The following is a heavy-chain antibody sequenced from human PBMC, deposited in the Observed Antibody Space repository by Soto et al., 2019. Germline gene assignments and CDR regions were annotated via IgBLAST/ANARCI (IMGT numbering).Heavy chain of an antibody. CDR2: INPDGGST. V-gene: IGHV1-46*01. Sequence: QVQLVQSGAEVKKPGASVMLSCKASGYTFTDYYMHWVRQAPGQGLEWMGIINPDGGSTRYAEKFQGRVTMTRDTSTSTFYMELSSLRSEDTAVYYCAKAPRGGVIITTYSAHIDLWGQGTLVTVSS. CDR3: AKAPRGGVIITTYSAHIDL. J-gene: IGHJ5*02. CDR1: GYTFTDYY. D-gene: IGHD3-3*01.